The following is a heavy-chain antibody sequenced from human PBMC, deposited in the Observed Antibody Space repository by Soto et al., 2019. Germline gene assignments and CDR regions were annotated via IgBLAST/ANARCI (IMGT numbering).Heavy chain of an antibody. CDR3: GRDYYYDRSGYSPLDY. D-gene: IGHD3-22*01. V-gene: IGHV3-21*01. CDR1: GFTFRSYS. Sequence: GESLKISCAASGFTFRSYSMNWVRQAPGKGLEWVSSISGTGSYISYADSVKGRFTISRDNAKNSLDLQMYSLRAEDTAVYYCGRDYYYDRSGYSPLDYWGQGTLVTVSS. CDR2: ISGTGSYI. J-gene: IGHJ4*02.